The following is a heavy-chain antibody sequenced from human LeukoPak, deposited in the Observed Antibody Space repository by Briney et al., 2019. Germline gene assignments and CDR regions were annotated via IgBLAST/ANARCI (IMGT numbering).Heavy chain of an antibody. D-gene: IGHD3-16*02. V-gene: IGHV3-74*01. CDR1: GFTFSSYW. J-gene: IGHJ5*02. Sequence: GGSLRLSCAASGFTFSSYWMHWVRQAPGKGLVWVSRINSDGSSTSYADSVKGRFTISRDNAKNTLYLQMNSLRAEDTAVYYCVSSTGDYVWGSYRFNWFDPWGQGTLVTASS. CDR2: INSDGSST. CDR3: VSSTGDYVWGSYRFNWFDP.